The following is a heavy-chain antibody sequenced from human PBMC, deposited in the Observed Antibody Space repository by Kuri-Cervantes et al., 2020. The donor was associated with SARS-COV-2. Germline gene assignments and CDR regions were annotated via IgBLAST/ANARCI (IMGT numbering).Heavy chain of an antibody. Sequence: SVKVSCKASGDTLNHYILNWVRQAPGQVLEWMGGISTIFGTAVYAKKFQDRVTITADESTSTAYMELSSLRSDDTAVYYCARDTGNRRLGIDSWGQGTLVTVSS. J-gene: IGHJ4*02. V-gene: IGHV1-69*13. CDR2: ISTIFGTA. CDR3: ARDTGNRRLGIDS. CDR1: GDTLNHYI. D-gene: IGHD7-27*01.